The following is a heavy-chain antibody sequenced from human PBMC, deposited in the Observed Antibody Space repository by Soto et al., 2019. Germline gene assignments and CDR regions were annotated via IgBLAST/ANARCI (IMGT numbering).Heavy chain of an antibody. J-gene: IGHJ4*02. Sequence: QVQLQESGPGLMKPSGTLSLTCAVSGGSITGNWWSWVRQPPGKGLVWIAEVFHTGGANYNPSLLGRLTISMDKSRNHLSLNLNSVTAADTAVYYCARHIAVSGTRGFDHWGQGTLVTVSS. V-gene: IGHV4-4*02. CDR1: GGSITGNW. CDR3: ARHIAVSGTRGFDH. D-gene: IGHD2-21*01. CDR2: VFHTGGA.